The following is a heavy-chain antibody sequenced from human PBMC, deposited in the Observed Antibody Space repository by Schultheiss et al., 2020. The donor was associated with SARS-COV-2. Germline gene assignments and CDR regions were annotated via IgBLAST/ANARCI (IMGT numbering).Heavy chain of an antibody. D-gene: IGHD6-13*01. V-gene: IGHV4-59*12. CDR2: IYYSGST. Sequence: SETLSLTCTVSGGSISSYYWSWIRQPPGKGLEWIGYIYYSGSTNYNPSLKSRVTISVDTSKNQFSLKLSSVTAADTAVYYCARESRIAAAGIGWFDPWGQGTLVTVS. CDR1: GGSISSYY. J-gene: IGHJ5*02. CDR3: ARESRIAAAGIGWFDP.